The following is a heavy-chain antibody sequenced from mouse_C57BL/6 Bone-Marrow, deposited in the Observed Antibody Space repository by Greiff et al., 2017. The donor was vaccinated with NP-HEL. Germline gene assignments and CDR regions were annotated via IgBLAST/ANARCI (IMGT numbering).Heavy chain of an antibody. Sequence: VQLQQSGAELARPGASVKLSCKASGYTFTSYGISWVKQRTGQGLEWIGEIYPRSGNTYYNEKFKGKATLTVDKSSSTAYMELSSLTSEYSAVYFCARDDGYYPYAMDYWGQGTAVTVSS. V-gene: IGHV1-81*01. D-gene: IGHD2-3*01. J-gene: IGHJ4*01. CDR3: ARDDGYYPYAMDY. CDR1: GYTFTSYG. CDR2: IYPRSGNT.